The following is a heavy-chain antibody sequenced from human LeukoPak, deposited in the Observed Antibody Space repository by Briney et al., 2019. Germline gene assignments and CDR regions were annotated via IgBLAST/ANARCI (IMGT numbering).Heavy chain of an antibody. J-gene: IGHJ5*02. CDR2: ISYDGSNK. D-gene: IGHD1/OR15-1a*01. CDR1: GFTFTTYW. V-gene: IGHV3-30-3*01. Sequence: GGSLRLSCAASGFTFTTYWMHWVRQAPGKGLERVAVISYDGSNKYYADSVKGRFTISRDNSKNTLYLQMNSLRAEDTAVYYCAREGTSGFDPWGQGTLVTVSS. CDR3: AREGTSGFDP.